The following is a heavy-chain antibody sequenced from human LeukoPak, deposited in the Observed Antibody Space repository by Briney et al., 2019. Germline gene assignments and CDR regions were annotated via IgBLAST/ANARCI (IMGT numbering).Heavy chain of an antibody. CDR2: ISSDGSHK. V-gene: IGHV3-30*18. D-gene: IGHD3-9*01. J-gene: IGHJ4*02. Sequence: PGRSLRLACAASGFSFSTYDMHWVHQAPGKGLEWVAVISSDGSHKYWADSVKGRFTISRDNSKNTVYLQINSLRAEDTAVYYCAKGSIDWYYFDYWGQGTLVTVSS. CDR3: AKGSIDWYYFDY. CDR1: GFSFSTYD.